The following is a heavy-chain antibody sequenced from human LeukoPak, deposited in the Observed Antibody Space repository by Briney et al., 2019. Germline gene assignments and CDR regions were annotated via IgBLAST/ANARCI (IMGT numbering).Heavy chain of an antibody. CDR3: ARQSGSYYAFDI. CDR1: GGSISSYY. Sequence: SETLSLTCTVSGGSISSYYWSWIRQPPGKGLEWIGYLCYSGSTNYNPSLKSRVTISVDTSKNQFSLKLSSVTAADTAVYYCARQSGSYYAFDIWGQGTMVTVSS. J-gene: IGHJ3*02. V-gene: IGHV4-59*08. CDR2: LCYSGST. D-gene: IGHD1-26*01.